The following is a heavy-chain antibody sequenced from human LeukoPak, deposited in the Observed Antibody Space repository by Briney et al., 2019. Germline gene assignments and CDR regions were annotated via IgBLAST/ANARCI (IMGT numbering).Heavy chain of an antibody. V-gene: IGHV1-8*01. CDR2: MSPNSGDT. Sequence: ASVTVSCKASGYTFTSYDFNWVRQATGQRPEWMGWMSPNSGDTGYAQKFQDRVTMTRNASISTAFMELSSLRSEDAAVYYCARDSGSGNNDYWGQGTLVTVSS. D-gene: IGHD1-26*01. CDR3: ARDSGSGNNDY. J-gene: IGHJ4*02. CDR1: GYTFTSYD.